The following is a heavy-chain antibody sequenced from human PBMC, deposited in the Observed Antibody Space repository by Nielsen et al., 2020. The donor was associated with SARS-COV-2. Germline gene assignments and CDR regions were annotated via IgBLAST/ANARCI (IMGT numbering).Heavy chain of an antibody. V-gene: IGHV4-61*02. Sequence: SETLSLTCTVSGGSISSGSYYWSWIRQPAGKGLEWIGRIYTSGSTNYNPSLKSRVTISVDTSKNQFSLKLSSVTAADTAVYYCAREPPMIADTGAFDIWGQGTMVTVSS. CDR1: GGSISSGSYY. CDR3: AREPPMIADTGAFDI. CDR2: IYTSGST. J-gene: IGHJ3*02. D-gene: IGHD3-22*01.